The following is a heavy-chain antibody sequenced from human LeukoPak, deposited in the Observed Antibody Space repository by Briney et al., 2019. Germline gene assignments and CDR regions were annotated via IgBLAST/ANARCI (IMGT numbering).Heavy chain of an antibody. CDR2: IYTSGST. J-gene: IGHJ6*02. Sequence: SETLSLTCTVSGGSISSYYWSWIRQPAGKGLEWIGRIYTSGSTNYNPSLKSRVTMSVDTSKNQFSLKLSSVTAADTAVYYRARDLSSSDYYYYGMDVWGQGTTVTVSS. CDR1: GGSISSYY. D-gene: IGHD6-6*01. V-gene: IGHV4-4*07. CDR3: ARDLSSSDYYYYGMDV.